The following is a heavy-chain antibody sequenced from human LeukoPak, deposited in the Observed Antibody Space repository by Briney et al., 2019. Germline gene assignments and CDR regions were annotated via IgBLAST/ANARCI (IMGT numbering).Heavy chain of an antibody. CDR2: IYTSGST. V-gene: IGHV4-4*07. Sequence: SETLSLTCTVSGGSISSYYWSWIRQPAGKGLEWIGRIYTSGSTNYNPSLKSRVTISVDTSKNQFSLKLSSVTAADTAVYYCARHSDISGYYAFDYWGQGTLVTVSS. CDR3: ARHSDISGYYAFDY. J-gene: IGHJ4*02. CDR1: GGSISSYY. D-gene: IGHD3-22*01.